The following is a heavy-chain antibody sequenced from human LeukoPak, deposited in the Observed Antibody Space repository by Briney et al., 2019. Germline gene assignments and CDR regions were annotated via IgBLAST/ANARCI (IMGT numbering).Heavy chain of an antibody. CDR2: VSYDGSKK. Sequence: GGSLRLSCAASGFTFSSFGMHWVRQAPGKGPEWMAVVSYDGSKKFYGDSVQGRFTISRDNSKSTLCLQMNSLRAEDTAVYYCAKQLGYCSDGSCYFPYRGQGTLVTVSS. D-gene: IGHD2-15*01. J-gene: IGHJ4*02. CDR3: AKQLGYCSDGSCYFPY. V-gene: IGHV3-30*18. CDR1: GFTFSSFG.